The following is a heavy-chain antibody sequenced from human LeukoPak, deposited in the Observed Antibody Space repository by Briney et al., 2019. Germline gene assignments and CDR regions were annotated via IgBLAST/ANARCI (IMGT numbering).Heavy chain of an antibody. V-gene: IGHV1-2*02. Sequence: ASVKVSCKASGYTFTGYYMHWVRQAPGQGLEWMGWINPNSGGTNYAQKFQGRVTMTRDTSISTAYMELSRLRSDDTAVYYCAVYYDFWSGYYKARDGGPLDYYYGMDVWGQGTTVTVSS. CDR3: AVYYDFWSGYYKARDGGPLDYYYGMDV. D-gene: IGHD3-3*01. CDR1: GYTFTGYY. CDR2: INPNSGGT. J-gene: IGHJ6*02.